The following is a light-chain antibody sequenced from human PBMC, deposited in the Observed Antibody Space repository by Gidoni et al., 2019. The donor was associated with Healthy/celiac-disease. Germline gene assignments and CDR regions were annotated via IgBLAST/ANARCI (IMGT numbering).Light chain of an antibody. CDR3: LQDYNLWT. V-gene: IGKV1-6*01. J-gene: IGKJ1*01. CDR1: QGIRND. Sequence: AIQMTQSPSSLSASVGDRVTITCRASQGIRNDLGWYQQKPGKAPKLLIYAASSLQSGVPSRFSGSGSGTDFTLTISGLQPEDFATYYCLQDYNLWTFGQGTKVEIK. CDR2: AAS.